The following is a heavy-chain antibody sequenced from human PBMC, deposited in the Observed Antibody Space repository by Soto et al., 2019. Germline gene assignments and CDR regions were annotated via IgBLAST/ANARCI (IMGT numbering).Heavy chain of an antibody. J-gene: IGHJ6*02. CDR1: GYTFTSYD. D-gene: IGHD1-1*01. CDR3: ARERTGTTSMEV. V-gene: IGHV1-8*01. Sequence: QVQLVQSGAEVKKPGASVKVSCKASGYTFTSYDINWVRQATGKGLEWMGWMNPNSGNTGYAQKFQGRVTMTRNTSISTAYLELSSLRSEDTAVYYCARERTGTTSMEVWGQGTTVTVSS. CDR2: MNPNSGNT.